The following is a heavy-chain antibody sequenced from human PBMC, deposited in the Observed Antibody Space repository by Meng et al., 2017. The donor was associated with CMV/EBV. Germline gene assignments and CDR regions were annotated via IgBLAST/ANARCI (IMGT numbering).Heavy chain of an antibody. CDR2: ISSSSSTI. CDR3: ARDLKGGYCSSTSCYPNYYYYGMDV. J-gene: IGHJ6*02. Sequence: GGSLRLSCAASGFTFSSYSMNWVRQAPGKGLEWVSYISSSSSTIYYADSVKGRFTISRDNAKYSLYLQMNSLRAEDTAVYYCARDLKGGYCSSTSCYPNYYYYGMDVWGQGTTVTVSS. CDR1: GFTFSSYS. V-gene: IGHV3-48*04. D-gene: IGHD2-2*01.